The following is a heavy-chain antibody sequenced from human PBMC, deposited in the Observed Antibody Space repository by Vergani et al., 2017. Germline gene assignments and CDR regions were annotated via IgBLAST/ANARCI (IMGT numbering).Heavy chain of an antibody. CDR1: GGSFSTGGQS. CDR3: ARDGGEYDKDALDV. V-gene: IGHV4-61*02. Sequence: QVQLQESGPGLVKPSQTLSLTCTVSGGSFSTGGQSWTWLRQSAGKGLEWIGRIYTSGATNHNPSLRSRAIMSVDASKRHFSLKLTSVTAADTAVYYCARDGGEYDKDALDVWGQGTKVTVTS. CDR2: IYTSGAT. D-gene: IGHD2-21*01. J-gene: IGHJ3*01.